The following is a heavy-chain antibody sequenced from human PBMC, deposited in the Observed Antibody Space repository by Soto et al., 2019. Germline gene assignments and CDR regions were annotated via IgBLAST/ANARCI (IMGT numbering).Heavy chain of an antibody. Sequence: SLRLSCAASGFTFSSYAMSWVRQAPGKGLEWVSAISGSGGSTYYADSVKGRFTISRDNSKNTLYLQMNSLRAEDTAVYYCAKSGLIVVVPAAHDYWGQGTLVTVSS. J-gene: IGHJ4*02. CDR2: ISGSGGST. CDR1: GFTFSSYA. V-gene: IGHV3-23*01. CDR3: AKSGLIVVVPAAHDY. D-gene: IGHD2-2*01.